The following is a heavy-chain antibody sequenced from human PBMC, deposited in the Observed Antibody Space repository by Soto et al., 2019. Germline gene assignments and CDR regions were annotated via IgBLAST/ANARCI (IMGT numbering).Heavy chain of an antibody. CDR2: INHSGST. CDR3: ARGREVYYDFWSGYYTSYYFDY. V-gene: IGHV4-34*01. Sequence: XETLCLTCSVDGGSFSGYYWSWIRQPPGKGLEWIGEINHSGSTNYNPSLKSRVTISVDTSKNQFSLKLSSVTAADTAVYYCARGREVYYDFWSGYYTSYYFDYWGQGTLVTVSS. CDR1: GGSFSGYY. J-gene: IGHJ4*02. D-gene: IGHD3-3*01.